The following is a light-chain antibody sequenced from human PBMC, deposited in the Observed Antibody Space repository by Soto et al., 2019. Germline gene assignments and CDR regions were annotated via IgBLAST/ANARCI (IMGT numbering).Light chain of an antibody. V-gene: IGKV3-20*01. J-gene: IGKJ5*01. CDR3: QQSSSSPIT. CDR1: QSVSSSY. Sequence: EIVLTQSPGTLSLSPGERATLSCRASQSVSSSYLAWYQQKPGQAPRLLMSAASSRATGIPDRFSGSGSGTDFTLTISRLEAEDFAVYYCQQSSSSPITFGQGIRLEIK. CDR2: AAS.